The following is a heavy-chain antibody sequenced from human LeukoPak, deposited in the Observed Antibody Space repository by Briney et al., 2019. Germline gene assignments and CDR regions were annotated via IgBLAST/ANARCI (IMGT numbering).Heavy chain of an antibody. CDR1: GFTFSQST. Sequence: GGSLRLSCVVSGFTFSQSTMTWVRQAPGKGPEWVAKMHEDGTRIHYVDSVKGRFTISRDNAKNSLFLQMNSLRVEDTAVYYCATGGAPGGRFENWGQGMLVTVSS. CDR2: MHEDGTRI. J-gene: IGHJ4*02. CDR3: ATGGAPGGRFEN. V-gene: IGHV3-7*01. D-gene: IGHD1-26*01.